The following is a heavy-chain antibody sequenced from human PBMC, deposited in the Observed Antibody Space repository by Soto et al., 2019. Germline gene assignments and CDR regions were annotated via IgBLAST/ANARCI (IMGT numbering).Heavy chain of an antibody. CDR1: GYTFTSYG. Sequence: GESLKISCKGSGYTFTSYGISWVRQAPGQGLEWMGWISAYNGNTNYAQKLQGRVTMTTDTSTSTAYMELRSLRSDDTAVYYCARVEERGYSYGFVDYWGKGPLVTVSS. D-gene: IGHD5-18*01. V-gene: IGHV1-18*01. J-gene: IGHJ4*02. CDR2: ISAYNGNT. CDR3: ARVEERGYSYGFVDY.